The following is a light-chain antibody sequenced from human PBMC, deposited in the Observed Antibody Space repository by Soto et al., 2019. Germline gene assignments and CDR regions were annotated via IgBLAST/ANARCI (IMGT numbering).Light chain of an antibody. Sequence: EIVMTQSPATLSVSPGDRATLSCRASQTLYNNLAWYQQKLGQAPRLLIYGASARATDIPARFSGSGSGTEFTLTISGLQSEDFAIYYCQQYSDWPLTFGGGTKVEIK. V-gene: IGKV3-15*01. J-gene: IGKJ4*01. CDR3: QQYSDWPLT. CDR1: QTLYNN. CDR2: GAS.